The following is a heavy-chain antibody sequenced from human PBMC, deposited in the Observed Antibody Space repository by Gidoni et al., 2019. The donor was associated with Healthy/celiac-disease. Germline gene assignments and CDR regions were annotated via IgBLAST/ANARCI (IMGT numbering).Heavy chain of an antibody. D-gene: IGHD2-15*01. V-gene: IGHV1-8*01. CDR1: GYTFTSYD. J-gene: IGHJ4*02. Sequence: HVQLVQSGAEVKKPGASVKVSCKASGYTFTSYDIHSVRQATGQGLEWMGWMNPNSGNTGYAQKFQGRVTMTRNTSISTAYMELSSLRSEDTAVYYCARVRYCSGGSCYEAGRSRDAGKPFAYWGQGTLVTVSS. CDR3: ARVRYCSGGSCYEAGRSRDAGKPFAY. CDR2: MNPNSGNT.